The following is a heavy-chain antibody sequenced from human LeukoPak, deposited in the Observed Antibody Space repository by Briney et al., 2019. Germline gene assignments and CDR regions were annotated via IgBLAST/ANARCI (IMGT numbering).Heavy chain of an antibody. CDR1: SSYG. D-gene: IGHD3-10*01. CDR2: IYSSGST. Sequence: SSYGMHWIRQPPGKTLEWIGSIYSSGSTYYNPSLKSRVIIIIDTPKNHFSLTLSSVTAADTAVYYCARSDGYGLVGIWGQGTMVTVSS. J-gene: IGHJ3*02. CDR3: ARSDGYGLVGI. V-gene: IGHV4-39*07.